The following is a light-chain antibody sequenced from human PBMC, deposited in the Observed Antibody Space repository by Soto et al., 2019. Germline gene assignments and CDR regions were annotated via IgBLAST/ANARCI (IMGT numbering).Light chain of an antibody. J-gene: IGKJ2*01. CDR3: QQYNGYPHT. Sequence: DIQMTQSPSTLSASVGDRVTITCRASQSISTWLAWYQQKPGKAPKLLIYKASSLRNGVPSRFSGSGSGTEFTLTIYRLQPDDFASYYGQQYNGYPHTFGQGTKLEIK. CDR1: QSISTW. V-gene: IGKV1-5*03. CDR2: KAS.